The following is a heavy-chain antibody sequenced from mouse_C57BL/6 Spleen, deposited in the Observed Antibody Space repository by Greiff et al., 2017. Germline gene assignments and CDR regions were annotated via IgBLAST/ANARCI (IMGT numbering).Heavy chain of an antibody. CDR2: ISPGDGDT. CDR1: GYAFSSSW. Sequence: VQLQQSGPELVKPGASVKISCKASGYAFSSSWMNWVKQRPGKGLEGIGRISPGDGDTNYNGKFKGKATLTADKSSSTAYMQLSSLTSEDSAVYCCARWEGLTVVATDYWGQGTTLTVSS. V-gene: IGHV1-82*01. D-gene: IGHD1-1*01. J-gene: IGHJ2*01. CDR3: ARWEGLTVVATDY.